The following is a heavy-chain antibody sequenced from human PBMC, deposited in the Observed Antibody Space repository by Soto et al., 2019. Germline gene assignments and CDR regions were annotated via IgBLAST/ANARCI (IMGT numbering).Heavy chain of an antibody. D-gene: IGHD3-22*01. J-gene: IGHJ4*02. Sequence: PGESLKISCKGSGYSFTSYWIGWVRQMPGKGLEWMGIIYPGDSDTRYSPSFQGQVTISADKSISTAYLQWSSLKAPDTAMYYCAMDYYDSSGYPVYFDYWGQGTLVTVSS. CDR2: IYPGDSDT. V-gene: IGHV5-51*01. CDR1: GYSFTSYW. CDR3: AMDYYDSSGYPVYFDY.